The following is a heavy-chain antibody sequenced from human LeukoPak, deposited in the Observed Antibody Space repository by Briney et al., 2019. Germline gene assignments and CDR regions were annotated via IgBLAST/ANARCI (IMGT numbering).Heavy chain of an antibody. CDR1: GGTFSGYT. Sequence: GASVKVSCKASGGTFSGYTISWVRQAPGQGLEWMGRIIPILGIANYAQKFQGRVTFTVDKSTRTAYMELSGLRSEDTAVYYCAREVGTYYDILTGSTGDWGQGTLVTVSS. J-gene: IGHJ4*02. CDR2: IIPILGIA. V-gene: IGHV1-69*04. D-gene: IGHD3-9*01. CDR3: AREVGTYYDILTGSTGD.